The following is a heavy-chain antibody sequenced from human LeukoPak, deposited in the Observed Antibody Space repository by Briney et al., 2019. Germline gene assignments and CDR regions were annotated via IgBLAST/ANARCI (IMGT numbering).Heavy chain of an antibody. CDR1: GFTFDDYA. V-gene: IGHV3-9*01. Sequence: GGSLRLSRAASGFTFDDYAMHWVRQAPGKGLEWVSGISWNSGSIGYADSVKGRFTISRDNAKNSLCLQMNSLRAEDTALYYCVRTILFDYWGQGTLVTVSS. D-gene: IGHD2-2*02. J-gene: IGHJ4*02. CDR2: ISWNSGSI. CDR3: VRTILFDY.